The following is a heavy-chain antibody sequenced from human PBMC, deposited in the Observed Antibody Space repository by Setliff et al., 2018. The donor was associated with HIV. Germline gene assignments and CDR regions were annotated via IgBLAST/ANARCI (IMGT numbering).Heavy chain of an antibody. V-gene: IGHV3-48*03. CDR3: ASYSSSSGYYYGMDV. CDR1: GFTFSRYE. CDR2: ISSSGGTI. J-gene: IGHJ6*02. D-gene: IGHD6-6*01. Sequence: GGSLRLSCAASGFTFSRYEMNWVRQAPGKGLEWVSYISSSGGTIYYADSVKGRFTISRDNAKNSLYLQMNSLRAEDTAVYYCASYSSSSGYYYGMDVWGQGTTVTVSS.